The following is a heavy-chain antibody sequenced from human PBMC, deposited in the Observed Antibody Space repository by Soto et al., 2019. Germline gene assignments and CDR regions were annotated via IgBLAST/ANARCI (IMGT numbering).Heavy chain of an antibody. V-gene: IGHV1-18*01. CDR1: GYTFSNYG. Sequence: QVQLVQSGGEVKRPGASVKVSCKTSGYTFSNYGITWVRQAPGQPLEWLGWISLYSDGTNYAQKFQGRVSMTTDTATLTAYLEPRSLRADGTAVYYSARVVRGAEAWFGPWGQGTLVTVSS. CDR2: ISLYSDGT. CDR3: ARVVRGAEAWFGP. D-gene: IGHD2-2*01. J-gene: IGHJ5*02.